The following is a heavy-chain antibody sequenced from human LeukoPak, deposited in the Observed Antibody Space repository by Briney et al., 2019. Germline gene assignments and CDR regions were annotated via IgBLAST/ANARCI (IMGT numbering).Heavy chain of an antibody. Sequence: PGGSLRLSCAASGLTFSSYSMNWVRQAPGKGLEWVSSISSSSSSTYYADSMKGRFTISRDNAKNSLFLQMNSLRAEDTAVYYCARVLGTTAIDYWGQGTLVTVSS. J-gene: IGHJ4*02. V-gene: IGHV3-21*01. D-gene: IGHD1-1*01. CDR1: GLTFSSYS. CDR2: ISSSSSST. CDR3: ARVLGTTAIDY.